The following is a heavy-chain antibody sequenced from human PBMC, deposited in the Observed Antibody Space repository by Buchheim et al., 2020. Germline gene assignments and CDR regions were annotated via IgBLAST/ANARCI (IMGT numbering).Heavy chain of an antibody. CDR1: GFTFSSYA. CDR2: ISYSGGST. J-gene: IGHJ2*01. V-gene: IGHV3-23*01. Sequence: EVQLLESGGGLVQPGGSLRLSCAASGFTFSSYAMSWVRQAPGKGLEWVSAISYSGGSTYHAASVRGRFTISRDNSKNTLYLQMNGQRAEDTAVYYCAKAPASIGYWYFDLWGRGTL. D-gene: IGHD3-3*01. CDR3: AKAPASIGYWYFDL.